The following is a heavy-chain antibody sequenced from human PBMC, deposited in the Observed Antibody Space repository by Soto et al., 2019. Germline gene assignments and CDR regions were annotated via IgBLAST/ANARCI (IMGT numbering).Heavy chain of an antibody. V-gene: IGHV4-61*01. J-gene: IGHJ6*02. CDR2: IYHSGST. CDR1: GGSVSSGNDY. Sequence: PSETLSLTCTVSGGSVSSGNDYWSWIRQPPGKGLEWIGYIYHSGSTNYNPSLKSRLTISGDTSKNQFSLKLSSVTAADTAVYYCARGDRRYYYGSGSYRVSYYGMDVWGQGTTVTVSS. CDR3: ARGDRRYYYGSGSYRVSYYGMDV. D-gene: IGHD3-10*01.